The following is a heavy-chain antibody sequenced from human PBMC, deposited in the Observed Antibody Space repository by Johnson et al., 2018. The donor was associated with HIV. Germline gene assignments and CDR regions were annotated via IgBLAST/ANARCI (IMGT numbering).Heavy chain of an antibody. CDR3: AKSPGKDHGGNSGGFDI. CDR1: GFTFSYYG. CDR2: IWYDGSNK. Sequence: VESGGGVVQPGKSLRLSCAASGFTFSYYGMHWVRQAPGKGLEWVAVIWYDGSNKFYADSVKGRFTISRDNSKNTVYLQMNSLRVEDTAVYYCAKSPGKDHGGNSGGFDIWGQGTMVTVSS. D-gene: IGHD4/OR15-4a*01. V-gene: IGHV3-33*06. J-gene: IGHJ3*02.